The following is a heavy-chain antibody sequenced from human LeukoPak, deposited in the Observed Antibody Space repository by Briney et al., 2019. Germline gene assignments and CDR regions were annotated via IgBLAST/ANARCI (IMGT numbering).Heavy chain of an antibody. CDR3: ARREQLDSPGFDY. CDR2: INYSGST. CDR1: GGSFSGYY. V-gene: IGHV4-34*01. J-gene: IGHJ4*02. Sequence: SETLSLTCAVYGGSFSGYYWSWIRQPPGKGLEWIGEINYSGSTNYNPSLKSRVTISVDTSKNQFSLKLSSVTAADTAVYYCARREQLDSPGFDYWGQGTLVTVSS. D-gene: IGHD6-13*01.